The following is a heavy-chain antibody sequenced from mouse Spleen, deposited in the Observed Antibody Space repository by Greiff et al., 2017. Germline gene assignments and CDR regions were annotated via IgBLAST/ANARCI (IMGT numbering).Heavy chain of an antibody. CDR2: IWSGGST. CDR3: ARVANWDAWFAY. Sequence: QVQLQQSGPGLVQPSQSLSITCTVSGFSLTSYGVHWVRQSPGKGLEWLGVIWSGGSTDYNAALISRLSISKDNSKSQVFFKMNSLQADDTAIYYCARVANWDAWFAYWGQGTLVTVSA. D-gene: IGHD4-1*01. CDR1: GFSLTSYG. J-gene: IGHJ3*01. V-gene: IGHV2-2*01.